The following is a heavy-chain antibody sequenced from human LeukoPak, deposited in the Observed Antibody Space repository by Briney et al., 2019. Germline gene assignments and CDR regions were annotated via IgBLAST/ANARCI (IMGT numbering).Heavy chain of an antibody. Sequence: PGGSLRLSCAASGFTFSSYAMSWVRQAPGKGLEWVSAISGSCGSTYYADSVKGRFTISRDNSKNTLYLQMNSLRAEDTAVYYCAKDPSLYCSGGSCYVDYWGQGTLVTVSS. CDR2: ISGSCGST. D-gene: IGHD2-15*01. CDR3: AKDPSLYCSGGSCYVDY. J-gene: IGHJ4*02. CDR1: GFTFSSYA. V-gene: IGHV3-23*01.